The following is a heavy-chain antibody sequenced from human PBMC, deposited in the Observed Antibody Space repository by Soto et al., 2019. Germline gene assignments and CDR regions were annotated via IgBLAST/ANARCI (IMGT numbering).Heavy chain of an antibody. CDR2: IYHSGST. CDR3: ARAHYGDYGYGMDV. D-gene: IGHD4-17*01. J-gene: IGHJ6*02. CDR1: GVSISSGGYS. V-gene: IGHV4-30-2*01. Sequence: SETMSLTCAVSGVSISSGGYSWSWIRQPPGKGLEWIGYIYHSGSTYYNPSLKGRVTISVDKSKNQFSLKLSSVTAADTAVYYCARAHYGDYGYGMDVWGQGTTVTVSS.